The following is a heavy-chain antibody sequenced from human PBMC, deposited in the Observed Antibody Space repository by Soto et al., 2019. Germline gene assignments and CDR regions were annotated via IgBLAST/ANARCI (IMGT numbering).Heavy chain of an antibody. Sequence: QVQLVQSGAEVKKPGSSVKVSCNASGGTFSSYAISWVRQAPGQGLEWMGGIIPIFGTANYAQKFQGRVTITADKSTSTAYMELSSLRSEDTAVYYCARAGIATAGTRYGMDVWGQGTTVTVSS. CDR2: IIPIFGTA. CDR1: GGTFSSYA. D-gene: IGHD6-13*01. J-gene: IGHJ6*02. CDR3: ARAGIATAGTRYGMDV. V-gene: IGHV1-69*06.